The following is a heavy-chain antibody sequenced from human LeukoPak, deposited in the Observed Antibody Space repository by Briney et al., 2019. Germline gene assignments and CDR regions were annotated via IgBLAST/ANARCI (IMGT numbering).Heavy chain of an antibody. V-gene: IGHV3-7*05. D-gene: IGHD3-22*01. J-gene: IGHJ4*02. CDR1: GFTFTTYW. CDR3: ASSAGSSAYYPFDY. Sequence: GGSLRLSCAASGFTFTTYWMSWVRQAPAQGLEWVANINQDGSHKYYVDSVKGRFTISRDNAKNSIYLQVNSLRAEDTAVYYCASSAGSSAYYPFDYWGQGTLVTVSS. CDR2: INQDGSHK.